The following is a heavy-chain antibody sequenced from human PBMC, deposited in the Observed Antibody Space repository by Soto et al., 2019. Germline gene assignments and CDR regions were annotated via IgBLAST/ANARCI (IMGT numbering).Heavy chain of an antibody. CDR3: ARDIRQLVLSYYYYYGMDV. CDR1: GFTFSSYG. D-gene: IGHD6-6*01. J-gene: IGHJ6*02. Sequence: QVQLVESGGGVVQPGRSLRLSCAASGFTFSSYGMHWVRQAPGKGLEWVAVIWYDGSNKYYADSVKGRFTISRDNSKNTLYLQMNSLRGEDTAVYYCARDIRQLVLSYYYYYGMDVWGQGTTVTVSS. V-gene: IGHV3-33*01. CDR2: IWYDGSNK.